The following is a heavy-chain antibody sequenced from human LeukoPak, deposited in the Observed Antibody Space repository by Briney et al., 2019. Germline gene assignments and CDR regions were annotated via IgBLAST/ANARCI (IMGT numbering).Heavy chain of an antibody. V-gene: IGHV4-39*01. Sequence: SETLSLTCTVSGDSISGKTYSWGWVRQAPGKGLEWIGYMYYSENTYYNPSLKSRVTISVDTSRIQFSLKLSPVTGADTAVYYHVRYRSGSTRFAYWGQGTLVTVSS. CDR3: VRYRSGSTRFAY. J-gene: IGHJ4*02. CDR2: MYYSENT. D-gene: IGHD6-19*01. CDR1: GDSISGKTYS.